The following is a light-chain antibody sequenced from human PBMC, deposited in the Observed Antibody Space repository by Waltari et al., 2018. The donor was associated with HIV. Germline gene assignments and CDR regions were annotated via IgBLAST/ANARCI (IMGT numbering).Light chain of an antibody. V-gene: IGLV1-47*01. CDR2: RNN. CDR3: AAWDGSHVV. J-gene: IGLJ2*01. CDR1: SSNIGRYY. Sequence: QSVLTQPPSASGTPGQRVTISCSGSSSNIGRYYVYWYQQLPGTAPKLLIYRNNQRPSGVPDRFSGSKSGTSASLAISGLRSEDEDDYYCAAWDGSHVVFGGGTKLTVL.